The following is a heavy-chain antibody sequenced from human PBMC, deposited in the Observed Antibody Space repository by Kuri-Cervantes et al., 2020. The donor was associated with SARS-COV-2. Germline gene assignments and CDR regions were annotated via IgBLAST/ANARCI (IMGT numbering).Heavy chain of an antibody. CDR1: GDSVSNNIGA. D-gene: IGHD2-15*01. CDR2: TYYRSKWYN. J-gene: IGHJ5*02. V-gene: IGHV6-1*01. Sequence: SCAISGDSVSNNIGAWSWIGQSPERGLEWLGRTYYRSKWYNDYATSVQSRISINPDTSKNQFSLHLKSVTPEDTAVYYCAREVYCNGGSCYGDNWFDPWGQGTLVTVSS. CDR3: AREVYCNGGSCYGDNWFDP.